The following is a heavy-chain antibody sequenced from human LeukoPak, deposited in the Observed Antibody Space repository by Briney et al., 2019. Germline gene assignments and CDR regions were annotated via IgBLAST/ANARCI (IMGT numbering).Heavy chain of an antibody. CDR3: ARGSTYYDILTGYHYYFDY. Sequence: TGGSLRLSCAASGFTFSRYDMNWVRQAPGKGLGWVASIKQDGSEKYYVDSVKGRFSISRDNAKNSLYLQMNSLRAEDTALYYCARGSTYYDILTGYHYYFDYWGQGTLVTVSS. CDR1: GFTFSRYD. D-gene: IGHD3-9*01. CDR2: IKQDGSEK. J-gene: IGHJ4*02. V-gene: IGHV3-7*03.